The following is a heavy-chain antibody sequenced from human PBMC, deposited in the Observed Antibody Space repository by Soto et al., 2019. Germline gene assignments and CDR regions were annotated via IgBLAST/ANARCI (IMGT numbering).Heavy chain of an antibody. CDR2: IGTAGDT. J-gene: IGHJ6*02. Sequence: GGSLRLSCAASGFTFSSYDMHWVRQATGKGLEWVSAIGTAGDTYYPGSVKGRFTISRENAKNSLYLQMNSLRAGDTAVYYCARFPICGSNCYYYGMDVWGQGTTVTVSS. V-gene: IGHV3-13*04. CDR3: ARFPICGSNCYYYGMDV. D-gene: IGHD6-13*01. CDR1: GFTFSSYD.